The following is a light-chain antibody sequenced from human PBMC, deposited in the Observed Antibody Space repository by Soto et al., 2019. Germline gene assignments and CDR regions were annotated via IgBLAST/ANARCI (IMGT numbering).Light chain of an antibody. J-gene: IGKJ4*01. CDR3: MQALHTPLS. CDR1: HSLLHSNGYNH. Sequence: DLVMTQSPLSLPVTPGEPASISCRSSHSLLHSNGYNHLDWYLQKPGQSPQLLIYLGSNRASGVPDRFSGSESGTDFRLKISSVEADDGGVYYCMQALHTPLSFGGGTKVEIK. V-gene: IGKV2-28*01. CDR2: LGS.